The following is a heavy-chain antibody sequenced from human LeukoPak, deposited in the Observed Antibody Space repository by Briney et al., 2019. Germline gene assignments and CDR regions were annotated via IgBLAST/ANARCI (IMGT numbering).Heavy chain of an antibody. J-gene: IGHJ4*02. V-gene: IGHV4-39*07. Sequence: SETLSLTCTVSGGSISSSSYYWGWIRQPPGKGLAWIGTIYYSGSTNYNPSLKSRVTISVDTSKNQFSLKLSSVTAADTAVYYCARSGYCSGGSCYLDYWGQGTLVTVSS. D-gene: IGHD2-15*01. CDR1: GGSISSSSYY. CDR2: IYYSGST. CDR3: ARSGYCSGGSCYLDY.